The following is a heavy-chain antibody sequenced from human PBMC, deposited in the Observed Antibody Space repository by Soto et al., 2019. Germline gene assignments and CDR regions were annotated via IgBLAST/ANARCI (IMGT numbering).Heavy chain of an antibody. CDR3: ATWHEREHAYDV. D-gene: IGHD1-1*01. CDR2: LYDLDGS. Sequence: DVQLVESGGGLIQPGESLRLSCAAFGFTISGKKYVAWVRQAPGKGLEWVSALYDLDGSFYAASVKGRFTTSSDSSKTTVYLQMNDRRPDDTAVYYCATWHEREHAYDVWGQGTTVTVSS. CDR1: GFTISGKKY. V-gene: IGHV3-53*01. J-gene: IGHJ3*01.